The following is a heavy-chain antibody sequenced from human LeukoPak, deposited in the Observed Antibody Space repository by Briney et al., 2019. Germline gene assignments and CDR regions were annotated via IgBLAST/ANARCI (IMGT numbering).Heavy chain of an antibody. CDR1: GGTFISYA. J-gene: IGHJ4*02. CDR3: ARAICSSTSCYWTDY. V-gene: IGHV1-69*05. CDR2: IIPIFGTA. Sequence: ASVKVSCKASGGTFISYAISWVRQAPGQGLEWMGGIIPIFGTANYAQKFQGRVTMTTDTSTSTAYMELRSLRSDDTAVYYCARAICSSTSCYWTDYWGQGTLVTVSS. D-gene: IGHD2-2*01.